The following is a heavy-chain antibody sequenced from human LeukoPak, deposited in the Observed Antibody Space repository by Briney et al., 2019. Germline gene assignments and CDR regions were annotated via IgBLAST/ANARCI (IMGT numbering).Heavy chain of an antibody. J-gene: IGHJ3*02. D-gene: IGHD2-2*01. CDR1: GFTFSSYS. Sequence: GGSLRLSCAASGFTFSSYSMNWVRQAPGKGLEWVSYISSSSSTIYYADSVKGRFTISRDNAKNSLYLQMNSLRAEDTAVYYCASTYCSSTSCSNDAFDIWGQGTMVTVSS. CDR2: ISSSSSTI. CDR3: ASTYCSSTSCSNDAFDI. V-gene: IGHV3-48*01.